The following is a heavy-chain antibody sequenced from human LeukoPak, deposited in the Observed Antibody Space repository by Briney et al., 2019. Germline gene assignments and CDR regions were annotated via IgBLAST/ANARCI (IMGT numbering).Heavy chain of an antibody. CDR1: GYTFSSFD. Sequence: GASVKVSCKASGYTFSSFDITWVRQAPGQGLEWMGWMNPNSGNTGYAQKFQGRVTITRNTSISTAYMELSSLRSEDTAVYYCARGIGTIFGVVIMGDIWGQGTMVTVSS. J-gene: IGHJ3*02. D-gene: IGHD3-3*01. V-gene: IGHV1-8*03. CDR3: ARGIGTIFGVVIMGDI. CDR2: MNPNSGNT.